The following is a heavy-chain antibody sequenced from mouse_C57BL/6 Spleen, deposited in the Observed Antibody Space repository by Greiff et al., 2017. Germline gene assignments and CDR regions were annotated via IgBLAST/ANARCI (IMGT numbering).Heavy chain of an antibody. CDR1: GYTFTSYW. CDR2: IDPSDSYT. V-gene: IGHV1-69*01. Sequence: VKLQQPGAELVMPGASVKLSCKASGYTFTSYWMHWVKQRPGQGLEWIGEIDPSDSYTNYNQKFKGKSTLTVDKSSSTAYMQLSSLTSEDSAVYYCARPYDYEDYFDYWGQGTTLTVSS. CDR3: ARPYDYEDYFDY. D-gene: IGHD2-4*01. J-gene: IGHJ2*01.